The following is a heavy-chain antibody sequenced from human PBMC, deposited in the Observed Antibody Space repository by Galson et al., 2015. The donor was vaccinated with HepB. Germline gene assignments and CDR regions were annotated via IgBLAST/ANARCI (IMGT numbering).Heavy chain of an antibody. Sequence: SVKVSCKASGYTFTGYYMHWVRQAPGQGLEWMGWINPNSGGTNYAQKFQGRVTMTRDTSISTAYMELSRLRSDDTAVYYCARDSDYYDSSGYSPSLPRYYYYYMDVWGKGTMVTVSS. D-gene: IGHD3-22*01. CDR1: GYTFTGYY. CDR3: ARDSDYYDSSGYSPSLPRYYYYYMDV. CDR2: INPNSGGT. V-gene: IGHV1-2*02. J-gene: IGHJ6*03.